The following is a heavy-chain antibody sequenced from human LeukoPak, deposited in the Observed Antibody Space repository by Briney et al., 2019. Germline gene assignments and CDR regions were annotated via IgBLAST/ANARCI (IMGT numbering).Heavy chain of an antibody. CDR2: INHSGST. Sequence: SETLSLTCAVYGGSFSGYYWSWIRQPPGKGLEWIGEINHSGSTNYNPSLKSRVTISVDMSKNQFSLKLSSVTAADTAVYYCARFNRKWNAPNFDYWGQGTLVTVSS. CDR1: GGSFSGYY. CDR3: ARFNRKWNAPNFDY. V-gene: IGHV4-34*01. J-gene: IGHJ4*02. D-gene: IGHD1-1*01.